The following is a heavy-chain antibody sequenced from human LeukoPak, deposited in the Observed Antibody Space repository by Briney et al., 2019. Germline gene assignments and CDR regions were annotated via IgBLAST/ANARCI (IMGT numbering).Heavy chain of an antibody. V-gene: IGHV3-21*01. J-gene: IGHJ6*04. CDR1: GFTFSSYS. D-gene: IGHD1-26*01. CDR3: ARGSGTYGYYMDV. Sequence: GGSLRLSCAASGFTFSSYSMNWVRQAPGKGLEWVSSISSSSSYIYYADSVKGRFTISRDNAKNSLYLQMNSLRAEDTAVYYCARGSGTYGYYMDVWGKGTTVTVSS. CDR2: ISSSSSYI.